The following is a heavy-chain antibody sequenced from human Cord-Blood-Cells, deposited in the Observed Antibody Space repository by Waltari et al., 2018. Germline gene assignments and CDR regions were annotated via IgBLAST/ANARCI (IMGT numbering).Heavy chain of an antibody. CDR1: GGSISSYY. D-gene: IGHD2-2*02. CDR3: ARDARTCSSTSCYTYYFDY. V-gene: IGHV4-4*07. Sequence: QVQLQESGPGLVKPSETLSLTCTVSGGSISSYYWRWIRQPAGKGLEWIGRIYTSGSTNYNPSLKSRVTMSVDTSKNQFSLKLSSVTAADTAVYYCARDARTCSSTSCYTYYFDYWGQGTLVTVSS. J-gene: IGHJ4*02. CDR2: IYTSGST.